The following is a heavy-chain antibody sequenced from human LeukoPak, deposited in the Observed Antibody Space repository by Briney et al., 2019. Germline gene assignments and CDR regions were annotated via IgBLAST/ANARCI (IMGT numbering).Heavy chain of an antibody. CDR2: ISAGGGDI. CDR1: GFIFSNNI. Sequence: GGSLRLSCAASGFIFSNNIMNWVRQAPGKGLEWVSVISAGGGDIYYADSVNGRFTISRDNSKNTLYLQMNSLRAEDTAVYYCAKAMIWDSYYFDYWGQGTLVTVSS. V-gene: IGHV3-23*01. D-gene: IGHD3/OR15-3a*01. J-gene: IGHJ4*02. CDR3: AKAMIWDSYYFDY.